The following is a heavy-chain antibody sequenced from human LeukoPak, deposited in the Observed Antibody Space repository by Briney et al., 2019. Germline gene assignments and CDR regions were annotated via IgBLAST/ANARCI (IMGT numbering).Heavy chain of an antibody. CDR1: GFTFSSYS. V-gene: IGHV3-21*01. D-gene: IGHD6-13*01. CDR2: ISSSSSYI. Sequence: PGGSLRLSCAASGFTFSSYSMNWVRQAPGKGLEWVSSISSSSSYIYYADSVKGRFTISRDNAKNSLYLQMNRLRAEDTAVYYCAREGIAAAGPFDYWGQGTLVTVSS. CDR3: AREGIAAAGPFDY. J-gene: IGHJ4*02.